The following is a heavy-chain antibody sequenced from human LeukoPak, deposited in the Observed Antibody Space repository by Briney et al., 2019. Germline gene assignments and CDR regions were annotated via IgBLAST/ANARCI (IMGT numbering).Heavy chain of an antibody. D-gene: IGHD3-22*01. CDR3: ARQPPGVYDTTQNWFDP. Sequence: GESLKISCKGSGYSFTSYWIGWVRQMPGKGLEWMGTIYPGDSDTRYSPSFQGQVTISADRSIGTAYLQWSRLKASDTAMYYCARQPPGVYDTTQNWFDPWGQGTLVTVSS. J-gene: IGHJ5*02. CDR1: GYSFTSYW. V-gene: IGHV5-51*01. CDR2: IYPGDSDT.